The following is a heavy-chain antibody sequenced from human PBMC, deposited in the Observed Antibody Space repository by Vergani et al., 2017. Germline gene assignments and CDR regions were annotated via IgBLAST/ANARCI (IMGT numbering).Heavy chain of an antibody. Sequence: QVQLQESGPGLVKPSQTLSLTCTVSGGSISSGGYYWSWIRQHPGKGLEWIGYIYYSGSTYYNPSLKSRVTISVDTSKNQFSLKLSSVTAADTAVYYCARGVVVVAATTPDWFDPWGQGTLVTVSS. CDR1: GGSISSGGYY. D-gene: IGHD2-15*01. CDR3: ARGVVVVAATTPDWFDP. CDR2: IYYSGST. J-gene: IGHJ5*02. V-gene: IGHV4-31*03.